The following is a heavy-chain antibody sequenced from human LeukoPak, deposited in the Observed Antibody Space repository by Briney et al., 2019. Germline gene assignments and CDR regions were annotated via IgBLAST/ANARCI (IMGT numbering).Heavy chain of an antibody. V-gene: IGHV1-69*01. Sequence: GSSVKVSCKASGGIFSSYAFSWVRQAPGQGLEWMGGIIPIFGTANYAQKFQGRVTITADESTSTAYMELSSLRSEDTAVYYCAREIAVAGSLDYWGQGTLVTVSS. J-gene: IGHJ4*02. CDR3: AREIAVAGSLDY. CDR1: GGIFSSYA. CDR2: IIPIFGTA. D-gene: IGHD6-19*01.